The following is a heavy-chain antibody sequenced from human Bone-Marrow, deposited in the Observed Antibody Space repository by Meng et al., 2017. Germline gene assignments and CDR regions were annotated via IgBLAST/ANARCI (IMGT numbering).Heavy chain of an antibody. D-gene: IGHD3-22*01. CDR1: GLTFSNAW. CDR3: TTDGYYYDSSGSTY. J-gene: IGHJ4*02. Sequence: GGPLRLSCEASGLTFSNAWMTWVRQAPGKGLEWVGRIKSKPDGWTTDYAEPVKGRFTISRDDSKNTLYLQMNSLKTEDTAVYYCTTDGYYYDSSGSTYWGKG. CDR2: IKSKPDGWTT. V-gene: IGHV3-15*01.